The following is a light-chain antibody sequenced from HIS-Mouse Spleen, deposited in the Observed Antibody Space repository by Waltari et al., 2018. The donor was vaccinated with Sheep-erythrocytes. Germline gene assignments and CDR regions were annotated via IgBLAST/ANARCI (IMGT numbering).Light chain of an antibody. CDR1: SSDVGGYNY. CDR2: EVS. CDR3: SSYAGSNNYV. Sequence: QSALTQPPSASGSPGQSVTISCTGTSSDVGGYNYVSWYQQHPGKAPKLMIYEVSKRPAGVADRFSGSKSGNTASLTVSGLQAEDEADYCCSSYAGSNNYVFGTGTKVTVL. J-gene: IGLJ1*01. V-gene: IGLV2-8*01.